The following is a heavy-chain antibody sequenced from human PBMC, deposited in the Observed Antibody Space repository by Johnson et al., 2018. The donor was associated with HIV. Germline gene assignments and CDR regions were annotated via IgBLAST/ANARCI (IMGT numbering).Heavy chain of an antibody. CDR3: ARGGIIHDAFDI. Sequence: QVQLVESGGGVVQPGRSLRLSCEASGFTFSSYAMHWVRQAPGKGLEWVAVISYDGSNTYYADSVKGRFPISRDNSKNTLYLQMSSLRAEDTAVYYCARGGIIHDAFDIWGQGTMVTVSS. CDR2: ISYDGSNT. D-gene: IGHD1-1*01. V-gene: IGHV3-30*04. J-gene: IGHJ3*02. CDR1: GFTFSSYA.